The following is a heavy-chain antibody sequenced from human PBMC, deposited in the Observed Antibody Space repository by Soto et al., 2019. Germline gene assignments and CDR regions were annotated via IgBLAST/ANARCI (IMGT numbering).Heavy chain of an antibody. D-gene: IGHD4-17*01. V-gene: IGHV3-48*02. CDR1: GFTFSRYS. CDR3: ASARDYGANTPYFES. Sequence: EVQLKESGGGLVQPGGSLRLSCAASGFTFSRYSMNWVRQAPGKGLEWVSFINSSGRTIYYAASVKGRFTISRDNATHSLNLQMTNLRHEDTAVYYCASARDYGANTPYFESWGPGTLVTVST. J-gene: IGHJ4*02. CDR2: INSSGRTI.